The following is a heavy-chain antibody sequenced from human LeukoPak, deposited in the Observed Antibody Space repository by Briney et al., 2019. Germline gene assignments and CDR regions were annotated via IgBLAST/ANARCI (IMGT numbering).Heavy chain of an antibody. J-gene: IGHJ4*02. V-gene: IGHV4-59*01. CDR3: ATGSGNYYNRAFDY. Sequence: SETLSLTCTVSGGSISSYCWSWIRQPPGRGLEWIGYIHSSGSTNFNPSLKSRVTISEDTSKNQFSLRLTSVTAADTAVYYCATGSGNYYNRAFDYWGQGTLVTVSS. CDR2: IHSSGST. CDR1: GGSISSYC. D-gene: IGHD3-10*01.